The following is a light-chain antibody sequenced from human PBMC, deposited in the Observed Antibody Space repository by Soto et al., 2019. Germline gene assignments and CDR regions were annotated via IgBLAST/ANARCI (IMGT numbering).Light chain of an antibody. Sequence: QSVLTQPPSVSGAPGQRVTISCTGSSSNIGAGYDVHWYQQLPGTAPKLLIYANSNRPSGVPDRFSGSKSGTSASLAITGLQAEYEAYYYCQSYDSSLSGYVFGTGTKLTVL. CDR2: ANS. CDR1: SSNIGAGYD. J-gene: IGLJ1*01. V-gene: IGLV1-40*01. CDR3: QSYDSSLSGYV.